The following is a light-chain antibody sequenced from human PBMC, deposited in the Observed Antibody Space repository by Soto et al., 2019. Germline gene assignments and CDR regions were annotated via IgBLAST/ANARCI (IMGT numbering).Light chain of an antibody. CDR1: QSINSW. CDR2: KAS. V-gene: IGKV1-5*03. Sequence: DIQMTQSPSTLSAYVGDRVTITCRASQSINSWLAWYQQKPGKAPKLLIYKASSLESGVPSRFSGSGSGTEFTLTISSLQPDDFATYYCQQYNSYPWTFGQGTKVEIK. J-gene: IGKJ1*01. CDR3: QQYNSYPWT.